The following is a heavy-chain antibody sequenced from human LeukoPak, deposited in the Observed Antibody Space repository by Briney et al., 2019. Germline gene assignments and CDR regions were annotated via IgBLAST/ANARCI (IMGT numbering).Heavy chain of an antibody. D-gene: IGHD4-11*01. V-gene: IGHV4-59*12. J-gene: IGHJ4*02. CDR2: IFYTGST. Sequence: SETLSLTCTVSGGSMSSYYWSWIRQPPGKGLEWIGYIFYTGSTNYNPSLKSRVTLSVDTSKNQLSLKLGSVTAADTAVYYCARLQGDYSFDYWGQGTLVTVSS. CDR3: ARLQGDYSFDY. CDR1: GGSMSSYY.